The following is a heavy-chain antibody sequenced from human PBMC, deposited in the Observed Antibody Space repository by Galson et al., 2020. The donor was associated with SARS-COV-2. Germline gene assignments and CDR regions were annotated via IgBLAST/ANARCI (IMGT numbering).Heavy chain of an antibody. D-gene: IGHD3-3*01. CDR1: GGSISSYY. Sequence: SETLSLTCTVSGGSISSYYCSWIRQTPGKGLEWLGYIYYSGSTNYNPSLKSRVTISVDTSKNQFSLKLSSVTAADTAVYYCARGKDTIFGVVIIPGWCDPWGQGTLVTVSS. J-gene: IGHJ5*02. V-gene: IGHV4-59*01. CDR3: ARGKDTIFGVVIIPGWCDP. CDR2: IYYSGST.